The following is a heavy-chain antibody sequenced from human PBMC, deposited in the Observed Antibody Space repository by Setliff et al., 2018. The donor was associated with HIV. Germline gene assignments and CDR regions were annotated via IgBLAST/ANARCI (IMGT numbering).Heavy chain of an antibody. CDR1: DDSFSTSDYW. CDR2: IYHDGRT. V-gene: IGHV4-39*01. D-gene: IGHD3-22*01. CDR3: ARQLASGFWAFDI. J-gene: IGHJ3*02. Sequence: KSSETLSLTCTVSDDSFSTSDYWWAWVRQPPGKGLEWIGSIYHDGRTYYSPSLKSRVTISVDTSKNRFSLKLSSVTATDTAVYYCARQLASGFWAFDIWGQGTMVT.